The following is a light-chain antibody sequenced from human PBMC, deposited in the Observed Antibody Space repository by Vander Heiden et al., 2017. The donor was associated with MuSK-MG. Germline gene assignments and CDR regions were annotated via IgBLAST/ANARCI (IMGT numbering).Light chain of an antibody. CDR2: LAS. CDR1: QSISSS. Sequence: DIQMTQSPSSLSASLGDRVTITCRSSQSISSSLNWYQQKPGKAPKLLIYLASNLQSGVPSRFSGSGSGTDFTLTISSLQPEDFATYYCQQSYSIPLTFGGGTKVEIK. V-gene: IGKV1-39*01. CDR3: QQSYSIPLT. J-gene: IGKJ4*01.